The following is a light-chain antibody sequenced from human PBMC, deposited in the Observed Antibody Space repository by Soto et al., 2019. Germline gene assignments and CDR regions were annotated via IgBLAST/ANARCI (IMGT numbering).Light chain of an antibody. Sequence: QSVLTQPPSASGTPGQRVTISCSGSSSNIGSNTVNWYQQLPGTAPKLLIYSNNQRPSGVPDRFSASQSGTSASLAISGLQSDEEADYYCAAWDDSLNGPVFGGGTKLTVL. CDR2: SNN. CDR1: SSNIGSNT. CDR3: AAWDDSLNGPV. J-gene: IGLJ3*02. V-gene: IGLV1-44*01.